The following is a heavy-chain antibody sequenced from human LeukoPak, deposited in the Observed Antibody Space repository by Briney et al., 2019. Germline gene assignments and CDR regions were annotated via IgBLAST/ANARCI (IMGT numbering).Heavy chain of an antibody. CDR1: GFTFSSYG. CDR2: ISYDGSNK. J-gene: IGHJ3*02. V-gene: IGHV3-30*18. D-gene: IGHD3-10*01. CDR3: AKDPPYRSGIADHAFDI. Sequence: GGSLRLSCAASGFTFSSYGMHWVRQAPGKGLEWVAVISYDGSNKYYADPVKGRFTISRDNSKNTLYLQMNSLRAEDTAVYYCAKDPPYRSGIADHAFDIWGQGTMVTVSS.